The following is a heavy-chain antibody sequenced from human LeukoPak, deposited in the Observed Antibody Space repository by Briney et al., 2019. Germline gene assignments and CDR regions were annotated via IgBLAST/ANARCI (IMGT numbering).Heavy chain of an antibody. Sequence: ASVKVSCKASGYTFTSYGISWVRQAPGQGLEWMGWISAYNGNTNYAQKLQGRVTMTTDTSTSTAYMELRSLRSDDTAVYYCARGRYCTNGVCHTSDYWGQGTLVTVSS. CDR2: ISAYNGNT. V-gene: IGHV1-18*01. D-gene: IGHD2-8*01. CDR3: ARGRYCTNGVCHTSDY. J-gene: IGHJ4*02. CDR1: GYTFTSYG.